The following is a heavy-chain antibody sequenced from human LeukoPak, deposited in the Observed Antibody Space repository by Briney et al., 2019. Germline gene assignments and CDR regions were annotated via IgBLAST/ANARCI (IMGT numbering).Heavy chain of an antibody. D-gene: IGHD4-17*01. CDR3: ARDPGDNDAFDI. CDR1: GFNFSSYE. CDR2: ISSSGSTI. V-gene: IGHV3-48*03. J-gene: IGHJ3*02. Sequence: GSLRLSCAASGFNFSSYEMNWVRQAPGKGLEWVSYISSSGSTIYYADSVKGRFPISRDNAKNSLYLQMNSLRAEDTAVYYCARDPGDNDAFDIWGQGTMVTVSS.